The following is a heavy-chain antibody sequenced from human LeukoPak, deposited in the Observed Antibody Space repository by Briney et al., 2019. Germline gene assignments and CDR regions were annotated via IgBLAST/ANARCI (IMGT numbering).Heavy chain of an antibody. J-gene: IGHJ4*02. CDR2: INIDGSTT. D-gene: IGHD6-19*01. CDR3: AREPLGAGQYYLDS. Sequence: AGGSLRLSCAASGFNFNSYWMHWVRQPPGKGLVWVSRINIDGSTTKDADSVQGRFTISRDNGKNTLYLQMNSLRAEDTAVYFCAREPLGAGQYYLDSWGQGTLVTVSS. CDR1: GFNFNSYW. V-gene: IGHV3-74*03.